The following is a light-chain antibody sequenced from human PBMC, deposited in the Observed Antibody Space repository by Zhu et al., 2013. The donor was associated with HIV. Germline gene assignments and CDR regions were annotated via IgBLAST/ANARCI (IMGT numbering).Light chain of an antibody. V-gene: IGKV4-1*01. CDR3: QQYHTWPRT. CDR1: QSVLYSSNNKNY. CDR2: WAS. Sequence: DIVMTQSPDSLAVSLGERATINCKSSQSVLYSSNNKNYLAWYQQKPGQPPKLLIYWASARESGVPARFSGSGSGTDFTLTISSLQSEDFALYYCQQYHTWPRTFGQGTKVEIK. J-gene: IGKJ1*01.